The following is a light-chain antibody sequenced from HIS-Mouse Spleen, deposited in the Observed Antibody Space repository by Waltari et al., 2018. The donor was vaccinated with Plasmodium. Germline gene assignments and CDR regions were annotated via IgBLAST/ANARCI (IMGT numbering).Light chain of an antibody. CDR3: QQYGSSRYT. Sequence: EIVLPQSPGTLSLSPGERATLSCRARQSDSSSYLAWYQQKPGQAPRLLIYGASRRATGIPDRFRGSGFGTDFTLTISRLEPEDFAVYYWQQYGSSRYTFGQGTKLEIK. CDR2: GAS. CDR1: QSDSSSY. V-gene: IGKV3-20*01. J-gene: IGKJ2*01.